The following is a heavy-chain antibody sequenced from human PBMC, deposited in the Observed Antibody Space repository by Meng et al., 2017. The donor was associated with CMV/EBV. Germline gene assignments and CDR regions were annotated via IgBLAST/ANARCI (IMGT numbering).Heavy chain of an antibody. D-gene: IGHD6-13*01. CDR1: GYTFPSYY. Sequence: VQRAQSGAGVKKPGASVKVSCKASGYTFPSYYMHWVRQATGQGLEWMGIINPSGGSTSYAQKFQGRVTMTRDASTSTVYMGLSSLRSEDTAVYYCAPAEYSSSLFDYWGQGTLVTVSS. J-gene: IGHJ4*02. V-gene: IGHV1-46*01. CDR2: INPSGGST. CDR3: APAEYSSSLFDY.